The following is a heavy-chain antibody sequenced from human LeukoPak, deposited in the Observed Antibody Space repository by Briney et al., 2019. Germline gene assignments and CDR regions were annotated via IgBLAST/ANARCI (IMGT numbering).Heavy chain of an antibody. J-gene: IGHJ5*02. CDR1: GFTFSSYA. V-gene: IGHV3-23*01. CDR3: AKGSSGWLNWFDP. Sequence: PGRSLRLSCAASGFTFSSYAMSWVRQAPGKGLEWVSAISGSGGSTYYADSVKGRFTISRDNSKNTLYLQMNSPRAEDTAVYYCAKGSSGWLNWFDPWGQGTLVTVSS. CDR2: ISGSGGST. D-gene: IGHD6-19*01.